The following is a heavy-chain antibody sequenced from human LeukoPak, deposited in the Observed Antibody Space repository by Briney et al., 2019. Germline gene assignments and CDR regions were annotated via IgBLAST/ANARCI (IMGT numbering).Heavy chain of an antibody. CDR2: INPSGGST. V-gene: IGHV1-46*01. Sequence: ASVKVSCKASGYTFTSYYMHWLRQAPGQGLEWMGIINPSGGSTSYAQKFQGRVTMTRDTSTSTVYMELSSLRSEDTAVYYCANSGRVRGVPFDYWGQGTLVTVSS. CDR3: ANSGRVRGVPFDY. CDR1: GYTFTSYY. J-gene: IGHJ4*02. D-gene: IGHD3-10*01.